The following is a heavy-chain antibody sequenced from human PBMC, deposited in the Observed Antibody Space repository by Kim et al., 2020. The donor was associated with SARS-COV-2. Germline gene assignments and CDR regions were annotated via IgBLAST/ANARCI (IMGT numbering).Heavy chain of an antibody. CDR1: GFTVDTNY. D-gene: IGHD4-4*01. V-gene: IGHV3-53*01. J-gene: IGHJ4*02. CDR2: IYTGGST. CDR3: ARRMTTSWGIDS. Sequence: GGSLRLSCAASGFTVDTNYMTWVRQAPGKGLECVSLIYTGGSTYYEDSVKGRFTISRDTSRNTLYLQMSSLRADDTAVYYCARRMTTSWGIDSWGQGTQV.